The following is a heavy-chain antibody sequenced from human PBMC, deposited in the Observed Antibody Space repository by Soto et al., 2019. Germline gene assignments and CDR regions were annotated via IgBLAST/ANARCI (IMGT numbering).Heavy chain of an antibody. CDR3: AKDMSSIAPRVPGWFAP. V-gene: IGHV3-23*01. CDR1: GFTFSSYA. Sequence: GGSLRLSCAASGFTFSSYAMSWVRQAPGKGLEWVSAISGSGGSTYYADSVKGRFTISRDNSKNTLYLQMNSLRAEDTAVYYCAKDMSSIAPRVPGWFAPWGQGTLVTVSS. D-gene: IGHD6-6*01. CDR2: ISGSGGST. J-gene: IGHJ5*02.